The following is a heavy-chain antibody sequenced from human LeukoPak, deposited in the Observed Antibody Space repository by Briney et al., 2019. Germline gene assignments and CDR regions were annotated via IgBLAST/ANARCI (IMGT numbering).Heavy chain of an antibody. CDR3: AKDEDYYDSSGSFDY. CDR2: ISYDGSNK. J-gene: IGHJ4*02. Sequence: GGSLRLSCAASGFTFSSYGMHWVRQAPGKGLEWVAVISYDGSNKYYADSVKGRFTISRDNSKNTLYLQMNSLRAEDTAVYYCAKDEDYYDSSGSFDYWGQGTLVTVSS. CDR1: GFTFSSYG. V-gene: IGHV3-30*18. D-gene: IGHD3-22*01.